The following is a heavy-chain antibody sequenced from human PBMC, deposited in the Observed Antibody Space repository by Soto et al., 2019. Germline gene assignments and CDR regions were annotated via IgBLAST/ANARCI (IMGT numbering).Heavy chain of an antibody. CDR1: GFTFSSYA. Sequence: QVQLVESGGGVVQPGRSQRLSCAASGFTFSSYAMHWVRQAPGKGLEWVAVISYDGSNKYYADSVKGRFTISRDNSKNTLYLQMNSLRAEDTAVYYCARDAVDTAMVHFDYWGQGTLVTVSS. J-gene: IGHJ4*02. D-gene: IGHD5-18*01. V-gene: IGHV3-30-3*01. CDR2: ISYDGSNK. CDR3: ARDAVDTAMVHFDY.